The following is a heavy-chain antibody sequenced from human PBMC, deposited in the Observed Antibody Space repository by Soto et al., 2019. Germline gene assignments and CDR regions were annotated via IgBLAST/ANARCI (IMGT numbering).Heavy chain of an antibody. CDR2: IYHSGST. Sequence: TLSLTCAVSGGSISSGGYSWSWIRQPPGKGLEWIGYIYHSGSTYYNPSLKSRVTISVDRSKNQFSLKLSSVTAADTAVYYCARGQVVAAQHWGQGTLVTV. CDR1: GGSISSGGYS. CDR3: ARGQVVAAQH. V-gene: IGHV4-30-2*01. J-gene: IGHJ4*02. D-gene: IGHD2-15*01.